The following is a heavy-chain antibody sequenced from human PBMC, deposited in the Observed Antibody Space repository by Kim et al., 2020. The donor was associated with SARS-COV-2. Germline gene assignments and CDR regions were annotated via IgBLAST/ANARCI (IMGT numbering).Heavy chain of an antibody. Sequence: SETLSLTCAVYGGSFSGYYWSWIRQPPGKGLEWIGEINHSGSTNYNPSLKSRVTISVDTSKNQFSLKLSSVTAADTAVYYCATGGSGSYFDWFDPWGQGTLVTVSS. J-gene: IGHJ5*02. CDR1: GGSFSGYY. CDR2: INHSGST. V-gene: IGHV4-34*01. D-gene: IGHD3-10*01. CDR3: ATGGSGSYFDWFDP.